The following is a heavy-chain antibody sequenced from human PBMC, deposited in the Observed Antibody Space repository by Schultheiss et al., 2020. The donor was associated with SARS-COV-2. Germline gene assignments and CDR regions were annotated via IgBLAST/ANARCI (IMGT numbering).Heavy chain of an antibody. CDR1: GFTFSDYY. V-gene: IGHV3-11*03. Sequence: GGSLRLSCAASGFTFSDYYMSWIRQAPGKGLEWVSSISSSSSYIYYADSVKGRFTISRHNSKNTLYLQMNSLRAEDTAVYYCARTPYYYDSSGYYSYYYYYYMDVWGKGTTVTVSS. CDR3: ARTPYYYDSSGYYSYYYYYYMDV. J-gene: IGHJ6*03. CDR2: ISSSSSYI. D-gene: IGHD3-22*01.